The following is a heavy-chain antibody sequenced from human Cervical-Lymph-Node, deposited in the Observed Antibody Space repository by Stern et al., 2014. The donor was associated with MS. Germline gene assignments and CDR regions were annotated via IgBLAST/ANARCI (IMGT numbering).Heavy chain of an antibody. J-gene: IGHJ6*02. CDR1: GFTFSSYS. D-gene: IGHD1-26*01. V-gene: IGHV3-21*01. CDR3: AGDKVGATFPDEYYYYYGMDV. CDR2: ISSSSSYI. Sequence: EVQLVESGGGLVQPGGSLRLSCAASGFTFSSYSMNWVRQAPGKGLEWVSSISSSSSYIYYADSVKGRFTISRDNAKNSLYLQMNSLRAEDTAVYYCAGDKVGATFPDEYYYYYGMDVWGQGTTVTVSS.